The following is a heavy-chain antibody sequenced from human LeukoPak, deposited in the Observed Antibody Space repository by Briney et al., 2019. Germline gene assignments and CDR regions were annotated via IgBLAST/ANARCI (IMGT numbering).Heavy chain of an antibody. J-gene: IGHJ4*02. D-gene: IGHD3-16*02. CDR2: ISSSSSYI. Sequence: GGSLRLSCAASGFTFSSYSMNWVRQAPGKGLEWVSSISSSSSYIYYADSVKGRFTISRDNAKNSLYLQMNSLRAEDTAVYYCARDRFTFGGVIVQFDYWGQGTLVTVSS. V-gene: IGHV3-21*01. CDR1: GFTFSSYS. CDR3: ARDRFTFGGVIVQFDY.